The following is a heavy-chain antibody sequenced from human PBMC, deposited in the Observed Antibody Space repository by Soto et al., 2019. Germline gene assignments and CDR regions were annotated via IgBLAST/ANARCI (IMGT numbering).Heavy chain of an antibody. CDR1: GYTFTSYA. J-gene: IGHJ4*02. V-gene: IGHV1-3*01. D-gene: IGHD7-27*01. CDR3: GSGPRTGVSYYFDY. Sequence: QVQLVQSGAEVKKPGASVKVSCKASGYTFTSYAMHWVRQAPGQRLEWMGWINAGNGNTKYSQKFQGRVTVTRDTLASTGYMELSSLRSEDTVVYYCGSGPRTGVSYYFDYGGQGTLGNDS. CDR2: INAGNGNT.